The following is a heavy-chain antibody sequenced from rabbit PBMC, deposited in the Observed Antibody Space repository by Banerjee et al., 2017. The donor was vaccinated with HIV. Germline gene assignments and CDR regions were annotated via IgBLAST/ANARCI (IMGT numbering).Heavy chain of an antibody. D-gene: IGHD4-2*01. V-gene: IGHV1S45*01. CDR2: IATGTTFT. CDR3: ARSYAISGTVNYLNL. J-gene: IGHJ4*01. CDR1: GIDFTNYYY. Sequence: QEQLVESGGGLVQPEGSLTLTCKASGIDFTNYYYMCWVRQAPGKGLEWIGCIATGTTFTYYASWAKGRYTISKTSSTTVTLQMTSLTAADTATYFCARSYAISGTVNYLNLWGPGTLVTVS.